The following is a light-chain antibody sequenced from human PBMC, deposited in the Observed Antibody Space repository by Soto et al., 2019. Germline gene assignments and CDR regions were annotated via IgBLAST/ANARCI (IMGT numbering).Light chain of an antibody. CDR1: QSVATD. V-gene: IGKV3-20*01. CDR3: QQYGSSPRT. Sequence: EIVMTQSPATLSLSPGERATLSCRASQSVATDLAWYQQKLGQAPRLLIYGASSRATGIPDRFSGSGSGTDFTLTISRLEPEDFAVYYCQQYGSSPRTFGQGTKVDIK. J-gene: IGKJ1*01. CDR2: GAS.